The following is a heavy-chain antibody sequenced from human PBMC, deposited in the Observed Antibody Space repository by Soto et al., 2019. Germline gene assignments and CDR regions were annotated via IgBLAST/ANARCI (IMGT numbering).Heavy chain of an antibody. CDR1: GGSISSYY. Sequence: SETLSLTCTVSGGSISSYYWSWIRRPPGKGLEWIGYIYYSGSTNYNPSLKSRVTISVDTSKNQFSLKLSSVTAADTAVYYCARSSSGYYYGWYFDLWGRGTLVTVSS. CDR3: ARSSSGYYYGWYFDL. V-gene: IGHV4-59*01. D-gene: IGHD3-22*01. CDR2: IYYSGST. J-gene: IGHJ2*01.